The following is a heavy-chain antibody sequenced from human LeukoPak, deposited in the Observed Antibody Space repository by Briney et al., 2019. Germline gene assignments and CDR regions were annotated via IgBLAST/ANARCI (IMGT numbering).Heavy chain of an antibody. CDR2: IYYSGST. CDR3: ARATMRTVTTFDY. Sequence: SETLSLTCTVSGGSISSGDYYWSWIRQPPGKGLEWIGYIYYSGSTYYNPSLKSRVTISVDTSKNQFSLKLSSVTAADTAVYYCARATMRTVTTFDYWGQGTLVTVSS. J-gene: IGHJ4*02. CDR1: GGSISSGDYY. D-gene: IGHD4-17*01. V-gene: IGHV4-30-4*02.